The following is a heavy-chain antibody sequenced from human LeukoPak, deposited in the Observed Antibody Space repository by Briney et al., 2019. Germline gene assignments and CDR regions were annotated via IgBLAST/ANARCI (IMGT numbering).Heavy chain of an antibody. Sequence: GGSLRLSCAASGFTLSNYEMNWARQAPGKELEWLSYISSSGTTRYYADSVKGRFTISRDNAKNSLYLQMNSLRAEDTALYYCARGRYNWNDPTFMDVWGQGTTVSVSS. J-gene: IGHJ6*02. V-gene: IGHV3-48*03. CDR1: GFTLSNYE. D-gene: IGHD1-1*01. CDR3: ARGRYNWNDPTFMDV. CDR2: ISSSGTTR.